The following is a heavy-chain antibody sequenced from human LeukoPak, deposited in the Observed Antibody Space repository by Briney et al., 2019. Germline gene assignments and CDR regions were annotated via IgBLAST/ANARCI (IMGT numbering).Heavy chain of an antibody. CDR1: GGSFSGYY. V-gene: IGHV4-34*01. CDR3: ARGHEGPKYYGSGSYLNFDY. J-gene: IGHJ4*02. CDR2: INHSGST. Sequence: PSETLSLTCAVYGGSFSGYYWSWIRQPPGKGLEWIGEINHSGSTNYNPPLKSRVTISVDTSKNQFSLKLSSVTAADTAVYYCARGHEGPKYYGSGSYLNFDYWGQGTLVTVSS. D-gene: IGHD3-10*01.